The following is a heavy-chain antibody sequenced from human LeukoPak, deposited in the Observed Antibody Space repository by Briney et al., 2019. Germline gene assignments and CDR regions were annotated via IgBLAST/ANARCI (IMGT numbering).Heavy chain of an antibody. CDR1: GFTFSSYA. J-gene: IGHJ4*02. Sequence: PGGSLRLSCAASGFTFSSYAMHWVRQAPGKGLEWVANIKKDGSETYYVDSVKGRFTISRDNAKNSLYLQMNSLRAEDTAIYYCARGRYSSTTYYFDSWGQGTLVTVSS. CDR3: ARGRYSSTTYYFDS. CDR2: IKKDGSET. V-gene: IGHV3-7*03. D-gene: IGHD6-13*01.